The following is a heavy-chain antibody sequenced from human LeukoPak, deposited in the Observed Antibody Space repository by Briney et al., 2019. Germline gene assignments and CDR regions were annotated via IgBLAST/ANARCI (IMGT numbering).Heavy chain of an antibody. CDR1: GGSFSGYY. Sequence: SETLSLTCAVYGGSFSGYYWSWIRQPPGKGLEWIGYIYYSGSTNYNPSLKSRVTISVDTSKNQFSLKLSSVTAADTAVYYCARDGRGYSGYDPDYFDYWGQGTLVTVSS. CDR2: IYYSGST. J-gene: IGHJ4*02. D-gene: IGHD5-12*01. CDR3: ARDGRGYSGYDPDYFDY. V-gene: IGHV4-59*01.